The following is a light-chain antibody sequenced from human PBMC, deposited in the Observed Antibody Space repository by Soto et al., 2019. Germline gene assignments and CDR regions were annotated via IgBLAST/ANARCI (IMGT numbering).Light chain of an antibody. CDR2: DAS. CDR1: QSISHF. J-gene: IGKJ1*01. Sequence: DIQMTHTPCALSASVADRVTITFLASQSISHFLAWYQQKPGKVPKLLIYDASNLGSGVPSRFSGSGSGTDFTLTISGLQPDDFTTYYCQEYTSYSRACGQGTKVDIK. V-gene: IGKV1-5*01. CDR3: QEYTSYSRA.